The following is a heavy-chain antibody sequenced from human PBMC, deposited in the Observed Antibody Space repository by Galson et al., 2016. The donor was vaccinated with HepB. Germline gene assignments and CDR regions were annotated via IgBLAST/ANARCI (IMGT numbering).Heavy chain of an antibody. D-gene: IGHD4-23*01. CDR3: AKDRPPDYGSNYYYYYGMDV. Sequence: SLRLSCAASGFTFSSYGMHWVRQAPGKGLEWVTVISYDGSNKYYADSVKGRFTISRDNSKNTLYLQMNSLRAEDTAVYYCAKDRPPDYGSNYYYYYGMDVWGQGTTVTVSS. J-gene: IGHJ6*02. CDR1: GFTFSSYG. CDR2: ISYDGSNK. V-gene: IGHV3-30*18.